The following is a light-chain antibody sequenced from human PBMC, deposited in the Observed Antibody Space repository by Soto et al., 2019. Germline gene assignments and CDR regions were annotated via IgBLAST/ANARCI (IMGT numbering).Light chain of an antibody. J-gene: IGKJ1*01. Sequence: EIVLTQSPATLSLSPGERATLSCMASQSVSTYLAWYQQKAGRPPRLLIYDASKRAPGIPARFSGSGSGTEFTLTISSLQSEDFAVYYCQQYNNWPQTFGQGTKVDIK. CDR3: QQYNNWPQT. CDR2: DAS. CDR1: QSVSTY. V-gene: IGKV3-11*01.